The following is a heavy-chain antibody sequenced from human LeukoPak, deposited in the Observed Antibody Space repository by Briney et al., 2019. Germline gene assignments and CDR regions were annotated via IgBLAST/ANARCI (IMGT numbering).Heavy chain of an antibody. D-gene: IGHD4-17*01. CDR2: IYYSGST. Sequence: PSETLSLTCTVSGGSINSYFWSWIRQPPGKGLEWLGYIYYSGSTNYNPSLKSRVTISVDTSKNQFSLKLSSVTAADTAVYYCARRFRSVTDENFDYWGQGTLVTVSS. V-gene: IGHV4-59*08. CDR1: GGSINSYF. CDR3: ARRFRSVTDENFDY. J-gene: IGHJ4*02.